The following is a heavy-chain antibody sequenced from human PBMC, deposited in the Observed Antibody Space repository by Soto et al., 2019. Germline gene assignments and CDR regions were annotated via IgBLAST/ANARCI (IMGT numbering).Heavy chain of an antibody. D-gene: IGHD6-19*01. V-gene: IGHV1-8*01. CDR1: GYTFTSYD. CDR3: ARGRIIVAGGFDP. CDR2: MNPSTGNT. Sequence: QVQLVQSGAEVKKPGASVKVSCKASGYTFTSYDIIWVRQATGQGLEWMGWMNPSTGNTDSAEKFQCRLTMTRNTSISTVYMELSSLSFEDTAVYYCARGRIIVAGGFDPWTGNPGHRLL. J-gene: IGHJ5*02.